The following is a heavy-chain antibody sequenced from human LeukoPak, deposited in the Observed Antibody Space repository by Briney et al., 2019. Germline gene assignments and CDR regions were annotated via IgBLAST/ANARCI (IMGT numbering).Heavy chain of an antibody. D-gene: IGHD2-2*02. CDR2: IRYDGSYK. J-gene: IGHJ5*02. Sequence: PGGSLRLSCAASGFTFSSYSMNWVRQAPGKGLEWVAFIRYDGSYKYYADSVKGRFTISRDDSKNTLYVQMNSLRAEDTAVYYCAKDGSRYCSSTNCYRFDPWGQGTLVTVSS. V-gene: IGHV3-30*02. CDR3: AKDGSRYCSSTNCYRFDP. CDR1: GFTFSSYS.